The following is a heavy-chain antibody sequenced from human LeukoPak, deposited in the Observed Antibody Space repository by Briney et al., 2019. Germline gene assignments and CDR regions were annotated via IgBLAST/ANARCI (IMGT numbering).Heavy chain of an antibody. J-gene: IGHJ6*03. Sequence: ASVKVSCKASGYTFTGYYMHWVRQAPGQGLEWMGWINPNSGGTNYAQKFQGRVTMTRDTSISTAYMELSRLRSDDTAVYYCARDSWGRNYCYYYMDVWGKGTTVTVSS. CDR3: ARDSWGRNYCYYYMDV. CDR2: INPNSGGT. D-gene: IGHD3-16*01. V-gene: IGHV1-2*02. CDR1: GYTFTGYY.